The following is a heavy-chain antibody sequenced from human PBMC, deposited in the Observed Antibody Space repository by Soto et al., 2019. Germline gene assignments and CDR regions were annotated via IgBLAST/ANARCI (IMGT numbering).Heavy chain of an antibody. CDR1: GFTFSSYS. Sequence: EVQLVESGGGLVQPGGSLRLSCAASGFTFSSYSMNWVRQAPGKGLEWVSYISSSSSTIYYADSVKGRFTISRDNDKNSLDVQMNSLRAEDTALYYCARVGAVAGTPHFDYWGQGTLVTVSS. CDR3: ARVGAVAGTPHFDY. CDR2: ISSSSSTI. D-gene: IGHD6-19*01. V-gene: IGHV3-48*01. J-gene: IGHJ4*02.